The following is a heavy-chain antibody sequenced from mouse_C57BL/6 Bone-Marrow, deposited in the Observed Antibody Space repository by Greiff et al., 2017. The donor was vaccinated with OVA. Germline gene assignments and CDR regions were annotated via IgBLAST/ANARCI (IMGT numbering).Heavy chain of an antibody. CDR3: ARLGAWFAY. V-gene: IGHV5-6*02. J-gene: IGHJ3*01. CDR1: GFTFSSYG. CDR2: ISSGGSYT. Sequence: DVKLVESGGDLVKPGGSLKLSCAASGFTFSSYGMSWVRQTPDKRLEWVATISSGGSYTYYPDSVKGRFTISRDNAKNTLYLQMSSLKSEDTAMYYCARLGAWFAYWGQGTLVTVSA.